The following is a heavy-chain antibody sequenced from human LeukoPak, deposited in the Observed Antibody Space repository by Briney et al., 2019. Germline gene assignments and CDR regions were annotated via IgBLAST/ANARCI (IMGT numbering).Heavy chain of an antibody. D-gene: IGHD3-22*01. J-gene: IGHJ4*02. CDR3: ARGYYYDSSGDTSLDY. Sequence: PGGSLRLSCAASGFTFSSYDMHWVRQATGKGLEWVSAIGTAGDTYYPGSVKGRFTISRENAKNSLYLQMNSLRAGDTAVYYCARGYYYDSSGDTSLDYWGQGTLVTVSS. CDR1: GFTFSSYD. CDR2: IGTAGDT. V-gene: IGHV3-13*01.